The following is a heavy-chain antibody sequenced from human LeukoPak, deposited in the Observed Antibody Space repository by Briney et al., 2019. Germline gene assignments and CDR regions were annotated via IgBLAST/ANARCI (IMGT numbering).Heavy chain of an antibody. J-gene: IGHJ3*02. CDR1: GYTFTSYD. V-gene: IGHV1-8*01. CDR2: MNPNSGNT. CDR3: ARYSVIRYFDDDAFDI. Sequence: VASVKVSCKASGYTFTSYDINWVRQSTGQGLEWMGRMNPNSGNTGYAQKFQGRVTMTRNTSISTAYMELSSLRSEDTAVYYCARYSVIRYFDDDAFDIWGQGTMVTVSS. D-gene: IGHD3-9*01.